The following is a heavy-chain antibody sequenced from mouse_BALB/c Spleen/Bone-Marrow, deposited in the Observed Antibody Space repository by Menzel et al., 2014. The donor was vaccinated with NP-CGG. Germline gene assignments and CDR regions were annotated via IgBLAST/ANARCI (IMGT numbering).Heavy chain of an antibody. J-gene: IGHJ2*01. V-gene: IGHV5-12-1*01. D-gene: IGHD1-1*01. CDR2: ISSGGGST. CDR1: GFGFSSSD. Sequence: EVQLVESGGGLVKPGGSLKLSCAASGFGFSSSDMSWVRQTPEKRLEWVAYISSGGGSTYYPDTVKGRFTISSDNAKNTLYLQMSSLRPEDTAMYYCARYYGSSYDYWGQGTTLTVSS. CDR3: ARYYGSSYDY.